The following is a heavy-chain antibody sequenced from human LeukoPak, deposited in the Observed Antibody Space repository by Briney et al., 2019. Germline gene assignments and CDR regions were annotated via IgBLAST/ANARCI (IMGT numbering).Heavy chain of an antibody. J-gene: IGHJ3*02. D-gene: IGHD3-22*01. CDR2: TSHSGST. Sequence: SETLSLTCTVSGGSISSSHWSWIRQPPERVLQWIGYTSHSGSTNYKPSLKSRVSISIDTSKNQFSLKLTSVTAADAAMYYCARGYYDARGDSNPFDIWGEGTMVTVSS. CDR3: ARGYYDARGDSNPFDI. V-gene: IGHV4-59*01. CDR1: GGSISSSH.